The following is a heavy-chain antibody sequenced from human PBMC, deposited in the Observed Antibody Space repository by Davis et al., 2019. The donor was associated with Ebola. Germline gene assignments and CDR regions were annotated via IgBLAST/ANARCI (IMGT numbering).Heavy chain of an antibody. J-gene: IGHJ4*02. Sequence: SETLSLTCTVSGGSIISSSLFWGWIRQPPGKGLEWIGYIYHSGDTDYNPSLKSRVTILIDTSKNQFSLKLSSVTAADTAVYYCARERNHYDSSGYFRSFDSWGQGTLVTVSS. V-gene: IGHV4-30-4*08. CDR2: IYHSGDT. CDR3: ARERNHYDSSGYFRSFDS. D-gene: IGHD3-22*01. CDR1: GGSIISSSLF.